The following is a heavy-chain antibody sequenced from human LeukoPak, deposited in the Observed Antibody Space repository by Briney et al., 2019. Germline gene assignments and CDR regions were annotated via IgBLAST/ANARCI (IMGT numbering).Heavy chain of an antibody. CDR1: GGSISSSNW. CDR3: AREDHDAFDI. J-gene: IGHJ3*02. Sequence: SETLSLTCAVSGGSISSSNWWSWVRQPPGKGLEWIGEIYHSGSTYYNPSLKSRVTISVDTSKNQFSLRLNSVTAADTAVYYCAREDHDAFDIWGQGTMVTVSS. V-gene: IGHV4-4*02. CDR2: IYHSGST.